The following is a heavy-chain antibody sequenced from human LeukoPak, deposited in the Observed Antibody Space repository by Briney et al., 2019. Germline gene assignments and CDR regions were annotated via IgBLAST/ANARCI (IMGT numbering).Heavy chain of an antibody. V-gene: IGHV3-30*03. D-gene: IGHD3-22*01. CDR1: GFTFSSYG. CDR2: ISYDGSNK. J-gene: IGHJ4*02. CDR3: GGTFDSSGSSFAY. Sequence: GGSLRLSCAASGFTFSSYGMHWVRQAPGKGLEWVAVISYDGSNKYYADSVKGRFTISRDNSKNTLYLQMNSLRAEDTAVYYCGGTFDSSGSSFAYWGQGTLVTVSS.